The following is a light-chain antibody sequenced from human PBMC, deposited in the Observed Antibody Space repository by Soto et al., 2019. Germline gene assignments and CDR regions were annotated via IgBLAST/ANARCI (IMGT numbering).Light chain of an antibody. Sequence: DIQMTQSPSSLSAPVGDRVTITCRASQSISSYLNWYQQKPGKAPKLLIYAASSLQSGVPSRFSGSGSGTAFTLTISSLQPEDVATYYCQHRYSTPLYTFGQGTKLEIK. J-gene: IGKJ2*01. CDR2: AAS. CDR3: QHRYSTPLYT. CDR1: QSISSY. V-gene: IGKV1-39*01.